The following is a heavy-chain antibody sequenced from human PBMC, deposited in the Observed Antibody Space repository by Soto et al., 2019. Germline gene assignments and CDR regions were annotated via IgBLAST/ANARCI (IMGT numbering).Heavy chain of an antibody. V-gene: IGHV3-30*18. CDR2: ISYDGSNK. J-gene: IGHJ4*02. CDR3: AKYRGYSGYALVGEFDY. D-gene: IGHD5-12*01. CDR1: GFTFSSYG. Sequence: GGSLRLSCAASGFTFSSYGMHWVRQAPGKGLEWVAVISYDGSNKYYADSVKGRFTISRDNSKNTLYLQMNSLRAEDTAVYYCAKYRGYSGYALVGEFDYWGQGTLVTVYS.